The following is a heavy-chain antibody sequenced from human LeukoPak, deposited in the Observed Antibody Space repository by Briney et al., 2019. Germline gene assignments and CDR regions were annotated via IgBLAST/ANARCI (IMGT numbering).Heavy chain of an antibody. CDR3: AREDSSSSNDAFGI. Sequence: SETLSLTCAVYGGSFSGYYWSWIRQPPGKGLEWIGEINHSGNTKYNPSLKSRVAISVDTSKNQFSLKLSSVTAADTAVYYCAREDSSSSNDAFGIWGQGTMVTVSS. CDR1: GGSFSGYY. J-gene: IGHJ3*02. CDR2: INHSGNT. V-gene: IGHV4-34*01. D-gene: IGHD6-6*01.